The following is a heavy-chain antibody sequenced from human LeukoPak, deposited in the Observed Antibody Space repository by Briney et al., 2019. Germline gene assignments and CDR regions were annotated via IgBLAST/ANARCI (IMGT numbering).Heavy chain of an antibody. V-gene: IGHV5-51*01. D-gene: IGHD4-11*01. J-gene: IGHJ6*03. CDR3: ARHLGGYSNSRYYYMDV. CDR1: GYSFTSYW. Sequence: GESLKISCKGSGYSFTSYWIGWVRQMPGKGLEWMGIIYPGDSDTRYSPSFQGQVTISADKSISTAYLQWSSLKASDTAMYYCARHLGGYSNSRYYYMDVWGKGTTVTVSS. CDR2: IYPGDSDT.